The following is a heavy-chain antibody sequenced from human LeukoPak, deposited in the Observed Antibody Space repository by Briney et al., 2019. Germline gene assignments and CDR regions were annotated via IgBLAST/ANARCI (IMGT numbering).Heavy chain of an antibody. CDR3: ARQRPTITMVRGVIMRRYYFDY. CDR2: IYYSGST. D-gene: IGHD3-10*01. J-gene: IGHJ4*02. CDR1: GGSISSSSYY. V-gene: IGHV4-39*01. Sequence: PSETLSLTCTVSGGSISSSSYYWGWIRQPPGKGLEWIGSIYYSGSTYYNPSLKSRVTISVDTSKNQFSLKLSSVTAADTAVYYCARQRPTITMVRGVIMRRYYFDYWGQGTLVTVSS.